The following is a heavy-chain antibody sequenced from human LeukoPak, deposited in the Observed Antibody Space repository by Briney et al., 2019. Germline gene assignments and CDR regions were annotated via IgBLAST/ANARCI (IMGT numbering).Heavy chain of an antibody. CDR3: ARGIGFSDFWSGYPPYYFDY. V-gene: IGHV4-34*01. CDR2: INHSGST. Sequence: PSGTLSLTCAVYGGSFSGYYWSWIRQPPGKGLEWIGEINHSGSTNYNPSLKSRVTISVDTSKNQFSLKLSSVTAADTAVYYCARGIGFSDFWSGYPPYYFDYWGQGTLVTVSS. J-gene: IGHJ4*02. CDR1: GGSFSGYY. D-gene: IGHD3-3*01.